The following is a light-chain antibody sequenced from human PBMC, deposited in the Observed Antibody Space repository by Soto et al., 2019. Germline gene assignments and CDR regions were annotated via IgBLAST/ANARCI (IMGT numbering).Light chain of an antibody. CDR1: SSDVGSYNL. J-gene: IGLJ1*01. CDR2: EVS. Sequence: QSVLTQPASVSGSPGQSITSCCTGGSSDVGSYNLVSWYQQHPGKAPKLMIYEVSKRPSGVSNRFSGSKSGNTASLTISGLQAEDEADYYCCSYAGSRYVFGTGTKVTVL. V-gene: IGLV2-23*02. CDR3: CSYAGSRYV.